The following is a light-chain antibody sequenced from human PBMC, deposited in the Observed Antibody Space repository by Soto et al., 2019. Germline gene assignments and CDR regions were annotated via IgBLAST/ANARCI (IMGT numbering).Light chain of an antibody. CDR2: KAS. J-gene: IGKJ1*01. CDR1: QTISSW. CDR3: LQHNNFPRT. V-gene: IGKV1-5*03. Sequence: IHTTHAPSTLSGSVGDIVAITFRASQTISSWLAWYQQKPGKAPKLLIYKASTLKSGVPSRFSGSGYGTEFTLTISNLQPEDFATYYCLQHNNFPRTFGQGTKVDIK.